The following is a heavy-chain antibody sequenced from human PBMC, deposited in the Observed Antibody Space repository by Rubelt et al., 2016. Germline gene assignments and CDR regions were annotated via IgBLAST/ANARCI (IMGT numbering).Heavy chain of an antibody. CDR1: GFSLSTSGVA. J-gene: IGHJ4*02. CDR2: IYWDDDK. V-gene: IGHV2-5*02. CDR3: SPSPYCTCGSCYHNFAY. Sequence: QITLKESGPTLVKPTQTLTLTCTFSGFSLSTSGVAVGWIRQPPGKALEWLALIYWDDDKRYSPSLKSRLTITKDTSNNQVVLTMTKRDPVDTATYYCSPSPYCTCGSCYHNFAYWGQGTLVTVSS. D-gene: IGHD2-15*01.